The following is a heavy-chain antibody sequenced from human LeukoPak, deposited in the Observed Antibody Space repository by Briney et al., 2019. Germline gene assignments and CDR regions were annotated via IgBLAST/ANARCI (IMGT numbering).Heavy chain of an antibody. Sequence: GGSLRLSCAASGFIFSDYAMGWVRQAPGKGLEWVSTIHGHNYYADSVKGRFIISRDNSRNTVYLQMNSLRAEDTAVYYCAKEPRVATIEIFDYWGQGTLVTVSS. CDR1: GFIFSDYA. CDR2: IHGHN. CDR3: AKEPRVATIEIFDY. D-gene: IGHD5-12*01. J-gene: IGHJ4*02. V-gene: IGHV3-23*01.